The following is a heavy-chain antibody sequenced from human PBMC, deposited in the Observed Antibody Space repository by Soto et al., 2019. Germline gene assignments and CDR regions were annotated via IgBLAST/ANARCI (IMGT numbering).Heavy chain of an antibody. CDR3: ARVKGTLAYCGGDCYSEWFDP. J-gene: IGHJ5*02. Sequence: GASVKVSCKASGGTFSSYAISWVRQAPGQGLEWMGGIIPIFGTANYAQKFQGRVTITADGSTSTAYMELSSLRSEDAAVYYCARVKGTLAYCGGDCYSEWFDPWGQGTLVTVSS. CDR2: IIPIFGTA. V-gene: IGHV1-69*13. CDR1: GGTFSSYA. D-gene: IGHD2-21*02.